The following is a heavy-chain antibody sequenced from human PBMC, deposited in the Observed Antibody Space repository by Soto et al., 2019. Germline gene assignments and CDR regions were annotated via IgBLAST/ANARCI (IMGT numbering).Heavy chain of an antibody. D-gene: IGHD6-13*01. V-gene: IGHV1-2*04. CDR3: ARDPGYSSSGSFDI. CDR2: INPNSGGT. Sequence: ASVKVSCKASGYTFTGYYMHWVRQAPGQGLEWMGWINPNSGGTNYAQRLQGWVTMTRDTSISTAYMELSRLRSDDTAVYYCARDPGYSSSGSFDIWGQGTMVTVSS. CDR1: GYTFTGYY. J-gene: IGHJ3*02.